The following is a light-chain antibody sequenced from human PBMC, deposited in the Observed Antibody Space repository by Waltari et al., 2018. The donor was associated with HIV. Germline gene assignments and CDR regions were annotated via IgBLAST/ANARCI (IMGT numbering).Light chain of an antibody. Sequence: SYVLTQPPSVSVAPGQMAKITCGGNNIGGKGVHWYQQKSGQAPVVVVYHDTDRPSGIPERFSGSNSGNTASLTISGVEAEDEADYYCQVWDSGSDQVVFGGGTKLTVL. V-gene: IGLV3-21*02. CDR1: NIGGKG. CDR3: QVWDSGSDQVV. J-gene: IGLJ2*01. CDR2: HDT.